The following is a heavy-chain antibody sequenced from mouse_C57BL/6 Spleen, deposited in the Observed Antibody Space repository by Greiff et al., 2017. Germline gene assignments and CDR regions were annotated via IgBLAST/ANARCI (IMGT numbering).Heavy chain of an antibody. CDR1: GYTFTSYW. J-gene: IGHJ4*01. Sequence: VQLQQPGAELVKPGASVKTSCKASGYTFTSYWITWVKQRPGQGLEWIGDIYPGSGSTNYNEKFKSKATLTVDTSSSTAYMQLSSLTSEDSAVYYCARGGYDDAMDYWGQGTSVTVSS. D-gene: IGHD2-2*01. CDR2: IYPGSGST. V-gene: IGHV1-55*01. CDR3: ARGGYDDAMDY.